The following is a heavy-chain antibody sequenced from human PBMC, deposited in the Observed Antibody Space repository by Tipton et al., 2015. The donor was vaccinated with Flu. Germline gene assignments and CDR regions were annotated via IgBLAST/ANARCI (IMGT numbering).Heavy chain of an antibody. CDR3: ATGLSSGWV. CDR2: INPSDDST. D-gene: IGHD6-25*01. Sequence: RLVQSGAEVKKPGASVKVSCKTSGYTFANFYIHWVRQASGQGLEWMGRINPSDDSTNYAQKFQGRVSMTRDTSTSTVYMELSSLRSDDTAVYYCATGLSSGWVWGQGTLVTVSS. CDR1: GYTFANFY. J-gene: IGHJ4*02. V-gene: IGHV1-46*01.